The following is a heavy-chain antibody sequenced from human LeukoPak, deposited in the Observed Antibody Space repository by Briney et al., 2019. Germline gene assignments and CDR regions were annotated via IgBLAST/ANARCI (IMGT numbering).Heavy chain of an antibody. Sequence: SETLSLTCTVSGGFLNSGGYYWTWIRQLTGQGLDWIRSIYYIGTTSYNSSLKSRITMSVDTSKNQFSLNLISMTAADTAVYYCARGWGWFEPWGQGTLVTVS. CDR2: IYYIGTT. J-gene: IGHJ5*02. V-gene: IGHV4-31*03. D-gene: IGHD3-16*01. CDR1: GGFLNSGGYY. CDR3: ARGWGWFEP.